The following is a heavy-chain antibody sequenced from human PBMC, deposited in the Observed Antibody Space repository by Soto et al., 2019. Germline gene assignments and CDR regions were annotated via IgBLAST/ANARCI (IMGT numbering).Heavy chain of an antibody. J-gene: IGHJ6*02. CDR1: GYTFTSYG. V-gene: IGHV1-18*04. CDR2: ISAYNGNT. CDR3: ARDHIVVVPAAIPTNYGMDV. Sequence: ASVTVSCKASGYTFTSYGISWVRQAPGQGLEWMGWISAYNGNTNYAQKLQGRVTMTTDTSTSTAYMELRSLRSDDTAVYYCARDHIVVVPAAIPTNYGMDVWGQGTTVTVSS. D-gene: IGHD2-2*01.